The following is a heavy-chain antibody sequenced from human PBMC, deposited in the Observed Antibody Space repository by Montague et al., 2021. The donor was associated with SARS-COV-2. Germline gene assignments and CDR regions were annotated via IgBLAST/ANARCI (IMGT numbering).Heavy chain of an antibody. J-gene: IGHJ3*01. CDR2: IYYSGST. D-gene: IGHD3-22*01. Sequence: TLSLTCTVSGGSISSGGYYWSWIRQHPGKGLEWIGYIYYSGSTYYNPSLKSRVTISVDTSKNQFSLKLSSVTPADTAVYYCVRDFYDTSDYFQGTFDVWGHGTVVSVSS. CDR1: GGSISSGGYY. V-gene: IGHV4-31*03. CDR3: VRDFYDTSDYFQGTFDV.